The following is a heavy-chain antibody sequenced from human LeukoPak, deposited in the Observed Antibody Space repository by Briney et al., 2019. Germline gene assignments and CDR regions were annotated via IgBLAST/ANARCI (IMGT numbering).Heavy chain of an antibody. D-gene: IGHD1-26*01. CDR2: IYSSGST. J-gene: IGHJ4*02. V-gene: IGHV4-4*07. CDR1: GGSISSYY. CDR3: ARDGEWELLKNYFDY. Sequence: SETLSLTCTVSGGSISSYYWSWIRQPAGKGLEWIGRIYSSGSTNYNPSLKSRVTMSVDTSKNQFSLKLSSVTAADTVVYYCARDGEWELLKNYFDYWGQGTLVTVSS.